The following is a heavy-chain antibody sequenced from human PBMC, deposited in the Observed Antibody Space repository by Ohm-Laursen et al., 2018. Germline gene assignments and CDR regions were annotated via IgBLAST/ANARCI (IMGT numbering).Heavy chain of an antibody. V-gene: IGHV3-23*01. CDR1: GFTFSDYY. Sequence: SPRLSCSASGFTFSDYYMSWIRQAPGKGLEWVSGISVSGSSTDYADSVKGRFTISRDNSKNTLYLQMNSLRAEDTAVYYCAKGTTDVDYWGQGTLVTVSS. J-gene: IGHJ4*02. CDR3: AKGTTDVDY. CDR2: ISVSGSST. D-gene: IGHD1-1*01.